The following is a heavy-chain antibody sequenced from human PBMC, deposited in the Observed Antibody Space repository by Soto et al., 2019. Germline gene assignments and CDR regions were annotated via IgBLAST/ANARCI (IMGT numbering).Heavy chain of an antibody. CDR2: IFSDTA. D-gene: IGHD3-10*01. Sequence: SVKVSCKASEGSFGYRAVTWLRQAPGQGLGWMGHIFSDTADYAHTFQGRVTISADKSTATAYMKLDSLTSNATAVYYCAPASFYFRGRKGPFNIWGQGTFVTASS. J-gene: IGHJ4*02. CDR3: APASFYFRGRKGPFNI. CDR1: EGSFGYRA. V-gene: IGHV1-69*06.